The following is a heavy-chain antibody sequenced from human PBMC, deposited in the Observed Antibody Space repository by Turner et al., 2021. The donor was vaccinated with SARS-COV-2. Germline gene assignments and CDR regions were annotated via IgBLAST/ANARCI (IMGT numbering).Heavy chain of an antibody. CDR1: GFTVSRNY. V-gene: IGHV3-66*01. CDR2: IYSGGST. CDR3: AGEVSGSSNTGVYFDY. J-gene: IGHJ4*02. Sequence: EVQLVESGGGLVQPGGSLRLSCAASGFTVSRNYMNWVRQAPGKGLEWVSIIYSGGSTFYSDSVKGRFTISRDNSKNTLDLQMNSLRAEDTAVYYCAGEVSGSSNTGVYFDYWGQGTLVTVSS. D-gene: IGHD3-10*01.